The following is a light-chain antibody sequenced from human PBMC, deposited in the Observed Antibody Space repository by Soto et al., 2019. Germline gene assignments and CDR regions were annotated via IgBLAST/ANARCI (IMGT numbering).Light chain of an antibody. CDR2: AAS. CDR3: QQSYTTPRT. V-gene: IGKV1-39*01. J-gene: IGKJ1*01. CDR1: QTIIGY. Sequence: DIQMTQSPSSRSASIGDSVTIACRASQTIIGYLNWYQQKPGKAPRLLINAASNLQSGVPSRFRGSGSETDFTLTITSLQPEDFATYYCQQSYTTPRTFGQGTKVDIK.